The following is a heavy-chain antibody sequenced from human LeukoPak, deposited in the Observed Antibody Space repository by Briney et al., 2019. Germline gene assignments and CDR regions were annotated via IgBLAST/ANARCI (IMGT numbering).Heavy chain of an antibody. J-gene: IGHJ4*02. V-gene: IGHV4-31*03. CDR1: GDSISSGDYY. CDR3: ARGDTMNRGVTQHFDY. Sequence: SETLSLTCTVSGDSISSGDYYWTWIRQHPGKGLEWIGYISYSGSTYYNPCLRSRVTISVDSSKNQFSLNLSSVTAADTAVYYCARGDTMNRGVTQHFDYWGQGTLVTVSS. D-gene: IGHD3-10*01. CDR2: ISYSGST.